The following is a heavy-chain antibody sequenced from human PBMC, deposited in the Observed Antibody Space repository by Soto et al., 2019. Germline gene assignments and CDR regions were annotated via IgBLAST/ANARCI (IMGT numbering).Heavy chain of an antibody. D-gene: IGHD2-8*01. J-gene: IGHJ4*02. CDR3: ARDRCTNGVCYAPSDY. Sequence: EVQLVESVGGLVQPGGSLRLSCATSGFTFSTYAMHWVRQAPGKGLEYVSAISSNGRSTYYANSVKGRFTISRDNSKNTLYLQMDSLRAEDMAVYYCARDRCTNGVCYAPSDYWGQGTLVTVSS. CDR2: ISSNGRST. CDR1: GFTFSTYA. V-gene: IGHV3-64*01.